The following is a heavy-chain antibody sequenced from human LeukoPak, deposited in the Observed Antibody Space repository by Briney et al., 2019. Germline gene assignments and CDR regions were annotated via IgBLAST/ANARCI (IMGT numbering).Heavy chain of an antibody. D-gene: IGHD2-15*01. J-gene: IGHJ5*02. CDR2: IRSKAYGGTT. Sequence: GGSLRPSCTASGFTFGDYAMSWVRQAPGKGLEWVGFIRSKAYGGTTEYAASVKGRFTISRDDSKSIAYLQMNSLKTEDTAVYYCTRGINWFDPWGQGTLVTVSS. V-gene: IGHV3-49*04. CDR1: GFTFGDYA. CDR3: TRGINWFDP.